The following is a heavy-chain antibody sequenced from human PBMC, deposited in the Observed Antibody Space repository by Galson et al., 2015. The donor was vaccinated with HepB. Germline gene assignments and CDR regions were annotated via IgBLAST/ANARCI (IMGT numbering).Heavy chain of an antibody. Sequence: SLRLSCAASGFTFSSYAMHWVRQAPGKGLEYVSAISSNGGSTYYADSVKGRFTISRDNSKNTLYLQMSSLRAEDTAVYYCVKDYHHSVLLWFGELRTWGQGTLVTVSS. CDR1: GFTFSSYA. D-gene: IGHD3-10*01. CDR3: VKDYHHSVLLWFGELRT. V-gene: IGHV3-64D*06. CDR2: ISSNGGST. J-gene: IGHJ5*02.